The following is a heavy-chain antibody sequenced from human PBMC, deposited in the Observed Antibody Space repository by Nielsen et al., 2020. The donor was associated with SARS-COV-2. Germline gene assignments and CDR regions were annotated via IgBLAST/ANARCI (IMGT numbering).Heavy chain of an antibody. CDR2: IYYSGST. Sequence: LRLSCTVSGGSISSGGYYWSWIRQHPGKGLEWIGYIYYSGSTNYNPSLKSRVTISVDTSKNQFSLKLSSVTAADTAVYYCARHWDRLRLGELSPPFDYWGQGTLVTVSS. D-gene: IGHD3-16*02. CDR3: ARHWDRLRLGELSPPFDY. J-gene: IGHJ4*02. CDR1: GGSISSGGYY. V-gene: IGHV4-31*03.